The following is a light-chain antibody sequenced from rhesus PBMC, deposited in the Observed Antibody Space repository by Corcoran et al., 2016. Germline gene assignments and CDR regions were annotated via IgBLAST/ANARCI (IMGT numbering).Light chain of an antibody. Sequence: DIQMTQSPSSLSASVGDTVTITCQASQGISKYLAWYQQKPGKAPKLLIYVASTWQSGFPSRFSGSGSGTEFTLTLCSLRPEDFATYYCQQHTTYPWTFGQGAKV. CDR1: QGISKY. V-gene: IGKV1-33*02. J-gene: IGKJ1*01. CDR2: VAS. CDR3: QQHTTYPWT.